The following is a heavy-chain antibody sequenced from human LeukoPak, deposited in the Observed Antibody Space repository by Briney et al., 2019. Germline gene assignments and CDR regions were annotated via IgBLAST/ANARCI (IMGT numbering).Heavy chain of an antibody. Sequence: GGSLRLSCAASGFTFSSYAMNWVRQAPGKGLEWVAFIQFDGSNEYNADSVKGRFTISRDNSKNTMYLQMNGLRAEDTAVYYCAKDFWTVTTGFYWGHGTLVHVSS. J-gene: IGHJ4*01. CDR2: IQFDGSNE. CDR1: GFTFSSYA. V-gene: IGHV3-30*02. CDR3: AKDFWTVTTGFY. D-gene: IGHD4-17*01.